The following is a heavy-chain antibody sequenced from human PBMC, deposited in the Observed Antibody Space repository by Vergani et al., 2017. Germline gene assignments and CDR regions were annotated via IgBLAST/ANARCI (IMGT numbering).Heavy chain of an antibody. J-gene: IGHJ3*02. V-gene: IGHV3-23*01. Sequence: EVEILESGGDLVQPGGSLRLSCAASGFTFIMHAMSWVRQAPGKGLEWVSTLSASDRRTHYADSVKGRFTTSRDISKNTLFLQMNSLRPEDTAVYYCAKGGRSKVAGTFGAFDIWGQGTMVTVSS. CDR1: GFTFIMHA. D-gene: IGHD6-19*01. CDR2: LSASDRRT. CDR3: AKGGRSKVAGTFGAFDI.